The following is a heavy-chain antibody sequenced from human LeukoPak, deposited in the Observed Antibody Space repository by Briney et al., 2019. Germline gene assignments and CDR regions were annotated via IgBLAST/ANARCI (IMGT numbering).Heavy chain of an antibody. J-gene: IGHJ6*03. Sequence: GESLKISCKGSGYSFTSYWIGWVRQMSGKGLEWMGIIYPGDSDTRYSPSFQGQVTISADKSISTAYLQWSSLKASDTAMYYCARTYYYDSSGYLGRDYYYYMDVWGKGTTVTVSS. D-gene: IGHD3-22*01. V-gene: IGHV5-51*01. CDR3: ARTYYYDSSGYLGRDYYYYMDV. CDR2: IYPGDSDT. CDR1: GYSFTSYW.